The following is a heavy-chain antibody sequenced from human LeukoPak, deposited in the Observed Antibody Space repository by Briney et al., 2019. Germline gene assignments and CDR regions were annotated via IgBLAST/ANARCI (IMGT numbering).Heavy chain of an antibody. CDR2: INSDGLT. J-gene: IGHJ4*02. CDR1: GFTFGTDW. Sequence: PGGSLRLTCVASGFTFGTDWMNWVRQAPGKGLVWVSRINSDGLTTYADSVKGRFTISRDNAKNTLYLQMNSLRAEDTAVYYCGGGGYLLDYWGQGTPVTVSS. CDR3: GGGGYLLDY. V-gene: IGHV3-74*01. D-gene: IGHD1-26*01.